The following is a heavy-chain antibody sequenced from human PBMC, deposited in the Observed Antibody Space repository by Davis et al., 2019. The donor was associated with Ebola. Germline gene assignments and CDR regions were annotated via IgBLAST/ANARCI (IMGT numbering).Heavy chain of an antibody. CDR1: GGSIRSSSYY. CDR3: ARHQRTPYCGGDCPAFDY. D-gene: IGHD2-21*01. J-gene: IGHJ4*02. CDR2: IYYSGST. Sequence: PSETLSLTCTVSGGSIRSSSYYWGWIRQPPGKGLEWIGSIYYSGSTYYNPSLKSRVTISVDTSKNQFSLKLSSVTAADTAVYYCARHQRTPYCGGDCPAFDYWGQGTLVTVSS. V-gene: IGHV4-39*01.